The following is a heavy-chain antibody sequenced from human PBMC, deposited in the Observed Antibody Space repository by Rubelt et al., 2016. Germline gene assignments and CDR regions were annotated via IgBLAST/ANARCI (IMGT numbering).Heavy chain of an antibody. D-gene: IGHD3-3*01. CDR3: ARGPAFWSGYY. Sequence: QLQQSGPRLVKPLETLSLTCIVSGDSIGSSQHYWGWIRQPPGKGLEWIGNIFYSGSTSYNPSLQSRVTVSVYTSKNQFPLNLSPVTAADTAVYYWARGPAFWSGYYWGQGTLVTVSS. V-gene: IGHV4-39*06. CDR1: GDSIGSSQHY. CDR2: IFYSGST. J-gene: IGHJ4*02.